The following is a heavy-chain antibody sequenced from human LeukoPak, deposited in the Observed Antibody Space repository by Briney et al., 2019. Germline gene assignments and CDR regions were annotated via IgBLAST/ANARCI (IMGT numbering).Heavy chain of an antibody. J-gene: IGHJ5*02. CDR2: INHSGST. CDR1: GGSSSGYY. CDR3: ARDPEVNWFDP. Sequence: SETLSLTCAVYGGSSSGYYWSWIRQPPGKGLEWIGEINHSGSTNYNPSLKSRVTISVDTSKNQFSLKLSSVTAADTAVYYCARDPEVNWFDPWGQGTLVTVSS. V-gene: IGHV4-34*01.